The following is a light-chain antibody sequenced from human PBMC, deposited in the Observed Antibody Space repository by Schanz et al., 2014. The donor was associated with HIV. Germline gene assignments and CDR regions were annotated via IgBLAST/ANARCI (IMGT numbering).Light chain of an antibody. Sequence: IQMTQSPSTVSTSVGDRVTITCRASQTIGRLLAWYQQKPGRAPKLLIYQASILETGVPSRFSGSGSGTSFTLTITSLQPEDSATYFCQQLNTNPYTFGQGTKLEIK. CDR2: QAS. CDR3: QQLNTNPYT. J-gene: IGKJ2*01. CDR1: QTIGRL. V-gene: IGKV1-5*03.